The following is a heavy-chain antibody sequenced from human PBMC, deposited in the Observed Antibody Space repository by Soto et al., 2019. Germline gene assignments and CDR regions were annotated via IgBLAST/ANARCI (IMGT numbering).Heavy chain of an antibody. Sequence: LRLSCAASGFTFSSYGMHWVRQAPGKGLEWVSGISGSGSSTYYADSMKGRFTISRDNSKNTLFLQMNSLRADDTAIYYCAKLSAYSYGHYWGQGTLVTVSS. D-gene: IGHD5-18*01. CDR2: ISGSGSST. CDR1: GFTFSSYG. V-gene: IGHV3-23*01. J-gene: IGHJ4*02. CDR3: AKLSAYSYGHY.